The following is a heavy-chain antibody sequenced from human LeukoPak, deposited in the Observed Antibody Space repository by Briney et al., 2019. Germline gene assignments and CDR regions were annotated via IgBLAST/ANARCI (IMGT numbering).Heavy chain of an antibody. J-gene: IGHJ4*02. CDR1: GFTFSNYA. Sequence: GGSLRLSCAASGFTFSNYAMHWVRQAPGKGLEWVAVISYDGSNKYYADSVKGRFTISRDNSKNTLYLQMNSLRAEDTAVYYCARASYYYDSSGPGDYWGQGTLVTVSS. CDR2: ISYDGSNK. CDR3: ARASYYYDSSGPGDY. V-gene: IGHV3-30*04. D-gene: IGHD3-22*01.